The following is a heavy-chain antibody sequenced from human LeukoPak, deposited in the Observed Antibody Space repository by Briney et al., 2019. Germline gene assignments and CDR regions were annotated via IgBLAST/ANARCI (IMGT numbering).Heavy chain of an antibody. J-gene: IGHJ1*01. CDR2: ISGGGGGT. CDR1: GFTFHTYA. D-gene: IGHD3-10*01. CDR3: AKVRGVGTHIWPLPWDL. Sequence: GSLRLSCAASGFTFHTYAMAWLRQTPGKGLEWVSSISGGGGGTYYAHYVKGRSTISRDNGNNTLYLQMNGHTAADTAFYYCAKVRGVGTHIWPLPWDLWGQGTLV. V-gene: IGHV3-23*01.